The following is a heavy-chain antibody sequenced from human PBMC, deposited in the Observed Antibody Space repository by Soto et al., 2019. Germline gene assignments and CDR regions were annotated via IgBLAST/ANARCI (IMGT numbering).Heavy chain of an antibody. Sequence: GGSLRLSCAAAGFTFSSYGIHWVRQAPGKGLEWLAVIWYDGNNKYYADSVKGRFTISRDNSKNTLYLQMNSLRAEDTAVYYCVRALLRGYSGYDRDYWGRGTLVTVSS. CDR1: GFTFSSYG. CDR3: VRALLRGYSGYDRDY. J-gene: IGHJ4*02. CDR2: IWYDGNNK. D-gene: IGHD5-12*01. V-gene: IGHV3-33*01.